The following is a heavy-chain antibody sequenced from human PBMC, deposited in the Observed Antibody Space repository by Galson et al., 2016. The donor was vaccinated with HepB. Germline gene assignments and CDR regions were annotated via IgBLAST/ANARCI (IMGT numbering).Heavy chain of an antibody. CDR3: AKSDGDYLDY. V-gene: IGHV5-51*01. D-gene: IGHD4-17*01. J-gene: IGHJ4*02. CDR1: GYIFTTYW. Sequence: QSGAEVKKPGESLKISCKGSGYIFTTYWIAWVRQMPGKGLEWMGIIFPGDSDTRYSPSFQGQVTISADMSISTAYLQWSSLKASDTALYYCAKSDGDYLDYWGQGTLVTVSS. CDR2: IFPGDSDT.